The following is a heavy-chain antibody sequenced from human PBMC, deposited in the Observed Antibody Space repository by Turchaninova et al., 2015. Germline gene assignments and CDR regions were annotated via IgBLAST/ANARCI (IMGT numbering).Heavy chain of an antibody. CDR3: ARGYSGSSHFDY. CDR1: GGSFSGYY. V-gene: IGHV4-34*01. D-gene: IGHD1-26*01. CDR2: INHSGST. J-gene: IGHJ4*02. Sequence: QVQLQQWGAGLLKPSATLSPTCAVYGGSFSGYYWSWIRQPPGRGLEWIGEINHSGSTNYTPSLKSRVTISVDTSKNQFSLKLSSVTAADTAVYYCARGYSGSSHFDYWGQGTLVTVSS.